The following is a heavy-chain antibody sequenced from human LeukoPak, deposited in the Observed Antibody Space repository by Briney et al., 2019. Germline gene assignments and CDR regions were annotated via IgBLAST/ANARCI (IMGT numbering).Heavy chain of an antibody. J-gene: IGHJ5*02. CDR1: GYTFTSYG. D-gene: IGHD1-26*01. Sequence: ASVKVSCKASGYTFTSYGISWVRQAPGQGLEWMGWISAYNGNTNYAQKLQGRVTMTTDTSTSTAYMELRSLRSDDTAVYYCARERVSDVPVGVGQDWFDPWGQGTLVTVSS. V-gene: IGHV1-18*01. CDR3: ARERVSDVPVGVGQDWFDP. CDR2: ISAYNGNT.